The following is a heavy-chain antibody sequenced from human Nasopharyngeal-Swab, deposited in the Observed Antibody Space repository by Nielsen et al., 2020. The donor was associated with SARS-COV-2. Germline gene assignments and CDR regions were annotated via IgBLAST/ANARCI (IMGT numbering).Heavy chain of an antibody. Sequence: GESLKILCAASGFTLSSSVMRRVRQAPGKGLEWVSGLTSDGASTDYADSVKGRFTISRDTLKNTVYMQMNSLRAEDTAVYYCAKKVDGWYGFDYWSQGTLVTVSS. CDR1: GFTLSSSV. V-gene: IGHV3-23*01. CDR3: AKKVDGWYGFDY. D-gene: IGHD6-19*01. J-gene: IGHJ4*02. CDR2: LTSDGAST.